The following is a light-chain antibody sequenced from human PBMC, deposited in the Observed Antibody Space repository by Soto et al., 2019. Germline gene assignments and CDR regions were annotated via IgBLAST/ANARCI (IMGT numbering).Light chain of an antibody. J-gene: IGKJ5*01. CDR1: QSISSN. CDR3: QQYDNWPPIT. Sequence: EIVMTQSPDTLSVSPGQRATLSCRASQSISSNLAWYQQKPGQAPRLLIYGASTRATGIPARFSGSGTGTEFTLTISSLQSEDFAVYYCQQYDNWPPITFGQGTRLEIK. V-gene: IGKV3-15*01. CDR2: GAS.